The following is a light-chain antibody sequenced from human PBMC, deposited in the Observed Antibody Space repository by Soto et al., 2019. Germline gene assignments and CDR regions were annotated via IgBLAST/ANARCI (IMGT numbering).Light chain of an antibody. J-gene: IGKJ1*01. CDR3: QQSYNLPRT. V-gene: IGKV1-39*01. CDR2: SSS. Sequence: DIQWTQSPSSLSASVGDRVTIACRASQTIGNFLNWYQGKQGQPPKIXIYSSSTLHSGVPSRFSGSGSGTDFTLTINGLQHEDFASYWCQQSYNLPRTFGPGTKVDIK. CDR1: QTIGNF.